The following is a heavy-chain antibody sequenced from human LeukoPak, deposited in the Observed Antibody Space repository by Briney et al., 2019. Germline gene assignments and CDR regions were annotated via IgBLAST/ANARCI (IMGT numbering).Heavy chain of an antibody. J-gene: IGHJ4*02. D-gene: IGHD3-10*01. CDR1: GFTFSSYW. CDR3: AKDLTLLWFGEDGY. Sequence: PGGSLRLSCAASGFTFSSYWMHWVRHAPGKGLVWVSRINSDGSSTSYADSVKGRFTISRDNSKNTLYLKMHSLRAEDTAVYYCAKDLTLLWFGEDGYWGQGNLVTVSS. V-gene: IGHV3-74*01. CDR2: INSDGSST.